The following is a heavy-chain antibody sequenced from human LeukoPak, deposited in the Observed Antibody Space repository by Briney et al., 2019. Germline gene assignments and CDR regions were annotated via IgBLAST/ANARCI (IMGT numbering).Heavy chain of an antibody. CDR3: ASADYDMAFDI. CDR1: GGSISSGGYY. V-gene: IGHV4-31*03. J-gene: IGHJ3*02. CDR2: IYYSGST. D-gene: IGHD3-9*01. Sequence: SETLSLTCTVSGGSISSGGYYWSWIRQHPGKGLEWIGYIYYSGSTDYNPSLKSRFTMSVDTSKNQFPLKLSSVTAADTAVYYCASADYDMAFDIWGQGTMVTVSS.